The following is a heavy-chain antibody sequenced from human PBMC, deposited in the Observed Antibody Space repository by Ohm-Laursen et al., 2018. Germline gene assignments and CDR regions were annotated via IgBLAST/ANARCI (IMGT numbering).Heavy chain of an antibody. Sequence: ASVKVSCKASGYTFIGYYMHWVRQAPGQGLEWMGWINPNSGGTNYAQKFQGRVTMTRDTSISTAYMELSRLRSDDTAVYYCARLNSMIDLGDYWGQGTLVTVSS. CDR3: ARLNSMIDLGDY. CDR1: GYTFIGYY. CDR2: INPNSGGT. J-gene: IGHJ4*02. D-gene: IGHD3-22*01. V-gene: IGHV1-2*02.